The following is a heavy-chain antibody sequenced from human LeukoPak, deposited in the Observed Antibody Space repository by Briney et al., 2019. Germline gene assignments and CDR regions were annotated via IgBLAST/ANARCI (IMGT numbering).Heavy chain of an antibody. J-gene: IGHJ3*02. CDR2: ISGSGGRT. Sequence: GGSLRLSCAASGFTFSSYAMMWLRQAPGRGLEWVSAISGSGGRTLYADSVKGRFTISRGNSKNTLYLQMSSLRAEDTAVYYCARDPNGDYFGAFDIWGQGTMVTVSS. D-gene: IGHD4-17*01. CDR3: ARDPNGDYFGAFDI. V-gene: IGHV3-23*01. CDR1: GFTFSSYA.